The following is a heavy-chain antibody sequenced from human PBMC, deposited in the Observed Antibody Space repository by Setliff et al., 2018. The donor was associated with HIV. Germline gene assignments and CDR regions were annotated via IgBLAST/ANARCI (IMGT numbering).Heavy chain of an antibody. V-gene: IGHV4-34*01. CDR3: ARDGYSSSWYVISGSFDY. J-gene: IGHJ4*02. D-gene: IGHD6-13*01. CDR2: INHSGGT. Sequence: KTSETLSLTCAVYGGSFSAYYWSWIRQTPGKGLEWIGEINHSGGTNYNPSLKSRVTMSVDTSKNQFSLKLSSVTAADTAVYYCARDGYSSSWYVISGSFDYWGQGILVTVSS. CDR1: GGSFSAYY.